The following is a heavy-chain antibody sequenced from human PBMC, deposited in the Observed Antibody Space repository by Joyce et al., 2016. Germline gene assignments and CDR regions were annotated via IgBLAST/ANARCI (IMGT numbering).Heavy chain of an antibody. CDR1: GFSFSSYA. CDR2: ISGSGGGI. J-gene: IGHJ6*03. D-gene: IGHD6-6*01. Sequence: EVQLLESGGGLVQPAGSLRLSCAASGFSFSSYAMSWVRQAPGKGVEWVSVISGSGGGIYHAASVKGRFTFSRDNSKNTLYLQMNSLRAEDTAVYYCAKVAEGSAVYFYYMDVWGKGTTITVSS. V-gene: IGHV3-23*01. CDR3: AKVAEGSAVYFYYMDV.